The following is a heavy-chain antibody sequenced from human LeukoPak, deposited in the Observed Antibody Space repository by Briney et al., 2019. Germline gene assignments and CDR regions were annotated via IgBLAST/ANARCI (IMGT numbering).Heavy chain of an antibody. V-gene: IGHV4-30-4*01. J-gene: IGHJ3*02. CDR2: IYYSGST. D-gene: IGHD4-17*01. CDR3: ARMTTVTTGAFDI. Sequence: SETLSLTCTVSGGSISSGDYYWSWIRQPPGKGLEWIGYIYYSGSTYYNPSLKSRVTISVDTSKNQFSLKLSSVTAADTAVYYCARMTTVTTGAFDIWGQGTVVTVSS. CDR1: GGSISSGDYY.